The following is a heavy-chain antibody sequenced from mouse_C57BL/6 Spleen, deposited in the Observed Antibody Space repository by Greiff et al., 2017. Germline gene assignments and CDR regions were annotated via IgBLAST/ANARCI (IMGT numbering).Heavy chain of an antibody. J-gene: IGHJ3*01. D-gene: IGHD2-13*01. CDR2: FYPAGGNT. CDR3: ARDEGNDDYGFAY. CDR1: GYTFTSYS. V-gene: IGHV1-7*01. Sequence: VQLQQSGAELVKPGASVKLSCKASGYTFTSYSMHWVKQRPGQGLEWIGWFYPAGGNTNYNQKFKDKATLTADKSSSTAYMQLRSLTSEDSAVYYCARDEGNDDYGFAYWGQGTLVTVSA.